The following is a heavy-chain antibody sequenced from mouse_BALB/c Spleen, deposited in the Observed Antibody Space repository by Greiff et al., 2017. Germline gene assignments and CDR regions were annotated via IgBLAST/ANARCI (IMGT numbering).Heavy chain of an antibody. CDR3: ARLGVYAMDY. Sequence: VQLQQSGAELVRPGSSVKISCTASGYAFSSYWMNWVKQRPGQGLEWIGQIYPGDGDTNYNGKFKGKATLTADKSSSTAYMQLSSLTSEDSAVYFCARLGVYAMDYWGQGTSVTVSS. CDR1: GYAFSSYW. CDR2: IYPGDGDT. V-gene: IGHV1-80*01. J-gene: IGHJ4*01.